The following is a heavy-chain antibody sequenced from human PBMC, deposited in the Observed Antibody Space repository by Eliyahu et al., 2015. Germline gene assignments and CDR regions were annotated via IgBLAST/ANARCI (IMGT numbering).Heavy chain of an antibody. D-gene: IGHD6-25*01. Sequence: GLEWISHITSSGSSTYYADSVKGRFTISRDNAKKSLFLHLNSLRTEDTAGYLLLRETNTAAGHRVSDFWGQGTLVTVSS. V-gene: IGHV3-11*01. CDR3: LRETNTAAGHRVSDF. CDR2: ITSSGSST. J-gene: IGHJ4*02.